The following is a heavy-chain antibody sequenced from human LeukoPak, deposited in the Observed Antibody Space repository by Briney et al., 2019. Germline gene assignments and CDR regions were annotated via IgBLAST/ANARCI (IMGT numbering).Heavy chain of an antibody. V-gene: IGHV3-33*08. CDR3: ARDRLSYSSSSYYHYGMDV. D-gene: IGHD6-6*01. CDR2: IWHDGSNK. J-gene: IGHJ6*02. Sequence: GRSLRLSCAASGFTFSSYGMHWVRQAPGRGLEWVAVIWHDGSNKYYADSVRGRLTISRHNIKNTLYLHLNSLRAEDTAVYHCARDRLSYSSSSYYHYGMDVWGHGTTVTVSS. CDR1: GFTFSSYG.